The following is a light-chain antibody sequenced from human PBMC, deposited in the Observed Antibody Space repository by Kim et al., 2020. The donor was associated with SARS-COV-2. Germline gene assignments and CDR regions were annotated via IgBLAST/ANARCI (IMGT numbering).Light chain of an antibody. Sequence: DIVMTQSPDSLAVSLGERATISCKSSQTVLYSSSNMSYLAWYQHRPRQRPKLLIRWASTREFGVPGRFSGSGSGTDFTLTISSLQAEDVAVYFCQQYLDPPFTLGPGTKVDIK. CDR1: QTVLYSSSNMSY. V-gene: IGKV4-1*01. CDR2: WAS. CDR3: QQYLDPPFT. J-gene: IGKJ3*01.